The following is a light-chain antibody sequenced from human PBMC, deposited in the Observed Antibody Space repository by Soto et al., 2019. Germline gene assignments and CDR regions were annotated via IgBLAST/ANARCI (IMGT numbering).Light chain of an antibody. V-gene: IGKV3-15*01. CDR1: QSVRSN. Sequence: EIVMTQSPVTLSVSPGERATLSCRASQSVRSNLAWYQQKRGRAPRLLIYGASTRATGIPARFSVSWSGTEFTLTISSLQSEDFAVYYCQQYESSPYTFGQGTKLEIK. CDR2: GAS. J-gene: IGKJ2*01. CDR3: QQYESSPYT.